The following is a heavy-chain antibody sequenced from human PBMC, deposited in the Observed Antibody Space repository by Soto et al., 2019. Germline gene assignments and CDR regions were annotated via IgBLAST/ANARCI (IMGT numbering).Heavy chain of an antibody. CDR1: GFTFSSYG. V-gene: IGHV3-30*03. D-gene: IGHD3-16*01. CDR2: ISYDGSNK. Sequence: QVQLVESGGGVVQPGRSLRLSCAASGFTFSSYGMHWVRQAPGKGLEWVAVISYDGSNKYYADSVKGRFTISRDNSKNNLDLQMNSLEAEDTAVYYCARNGALGGGWYFDPWGRGTLVTVSS. J-gene: IGHJ2*01. CDR3: ARNGALGGGWYFDP.